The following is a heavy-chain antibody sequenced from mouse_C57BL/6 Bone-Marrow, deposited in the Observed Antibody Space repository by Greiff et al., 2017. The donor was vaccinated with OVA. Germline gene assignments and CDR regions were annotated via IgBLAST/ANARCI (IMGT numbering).Heavy chain of an antibody. Sequence: VQLQQSGPELVKPGASVKISCKASGYSFTGYYMNWVKQSPEKSLEWIGEINPSTGGTTYNQKFKAKATLTVDKSSSTAYMQLKSLTSEDSAVYYCARGGTGPFTYWGRGTLVTVTA. CDR2: INPSTGGT. D-gene: IGHD1-1*02. V-gene: IGHV1-42*01. CDR1: GYSFTGYY. J-gene: IGHJ3*01. CDR3: ARGGTGPFTY.